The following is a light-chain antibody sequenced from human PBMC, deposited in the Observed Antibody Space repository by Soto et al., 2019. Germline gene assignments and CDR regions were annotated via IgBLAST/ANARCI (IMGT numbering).Light chain of an antibody. V-gene: IGKV3-15*01. CDR2: CAS. Sequence: DIELTQCPATLSVSPGERATLSCRASQRLXSNLGWYQQKPGQAPRVLXDCASTMATGSPARLSGSGSGTEFTLPISSLQSEDFAVYYCQQYNNGTSTFGQGTRLEIK. CDR1: QRLXSN. J-gene: IGKJ5*01. CDR3: QQYNNGTST.